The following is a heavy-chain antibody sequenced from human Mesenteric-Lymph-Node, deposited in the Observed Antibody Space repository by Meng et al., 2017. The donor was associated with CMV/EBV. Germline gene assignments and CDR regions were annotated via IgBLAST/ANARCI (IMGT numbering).Heavy chain of an antibody. D-gene: IGHD4-23*01. Sequence: VQLQQWGAGLLKPSVTLSLTCAVYGGSFSGYYWSWIRQPPGKGLEWIGEINHSGSTNYNPSLKSRVTISVDTSKNQFSLKLSSVTAADTAVYYCARHQRWLKSEGGFNYWGQGTLVTVSS. J-gene: IGHJ4*02. CDR2: INHSGST. CDR3: ARHQRWLKSEGGFNY. V-gene: IGHV4-34*01. CDR1: GGSFSGYY.